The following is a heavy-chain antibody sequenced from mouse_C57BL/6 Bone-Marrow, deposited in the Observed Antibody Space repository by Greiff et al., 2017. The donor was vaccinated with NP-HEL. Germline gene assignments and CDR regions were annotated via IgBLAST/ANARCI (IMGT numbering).Heavy chain of an antibody. J-gene: IGHJ4*01. Sequence: EVKVVESGGGLVKPGGSLKLSCAASGFTFSSYAMSWVRQTPEKRLEWVATISDGGSYTYYPDNVKGRFTISRDNAKNNLYLQMSHLKSEDTAMYYCAREQYYGSTPYYAMDYWGQGTSVTVSS. CDR3: AREQYYGSTPYYAMDY. V-gene: IGHV5-4*01. D-gene: IGHD1-1*01. CDR2: ISDGGSYT. CDR1: GFTFSSYA.